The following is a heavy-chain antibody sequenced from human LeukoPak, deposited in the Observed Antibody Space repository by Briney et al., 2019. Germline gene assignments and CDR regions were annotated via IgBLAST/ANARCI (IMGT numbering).Heavy chain of an antibody. CDR2: ISDTGNT. J-gene: IGHJ4*02. V-gene: IGHV3-23*01. Sequence: GGSLRLSCAASGFTLSSYAMSWVRQAPGKGLEWVSAISDTGNTYHADSVRGRFTISRDSSKNTLFLQMNRLRPEDAAVYYCAKAPVTTCRGAFCYPFDYWGLGTLVTVSS. CDR3: AKAPVTTCRGAFCYPFDY. D-gene: IGHD2-15*01. CDR1: GFTLSSYA.